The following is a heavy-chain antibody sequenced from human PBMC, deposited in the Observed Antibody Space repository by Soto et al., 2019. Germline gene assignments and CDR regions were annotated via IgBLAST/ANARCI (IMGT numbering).Heavy chain of an antibody. V-gene: IGHV4-39*01. CDR2: FYYSGSI. Sequence: LQLQESGPGLVKPSETLSLSCTVSGGSVSSSTYYWGWIRQPPGKGLEWIGSFYYSGSIYYTPSLTSRRTISVDTSKNQFSLKLSSLTAADTTVYYCASRGIALTLYSWGPGTLVTVSS. J-gene: IGHJ4*02. CDR1: GGSVSSSTYY. CDR3: ASRGIALTLYS. D-gene: IGHD6-13*01.